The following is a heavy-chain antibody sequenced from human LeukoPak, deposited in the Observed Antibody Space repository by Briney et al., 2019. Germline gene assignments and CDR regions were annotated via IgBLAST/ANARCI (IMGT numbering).Heavy chain of an antibody. CDR2: ISSSSSHK. CDR1: GFTFSSYS. D-gene: IGHD2-2*01. J-gene: IGHJ5*02. CDR3: TRAPLFGQYQPDH. V-gene: IGHV3-21*01. Sequence: GGYLRLSCAASGFTFSSYSMNWVRQAPGKGLEWVSSISSSSSHKYYADSVKGRFTISRDNAKNSLYLQMNSLRAEDTAVYYCTRAPLFGQYQPDHWGQGTLVTVSS.